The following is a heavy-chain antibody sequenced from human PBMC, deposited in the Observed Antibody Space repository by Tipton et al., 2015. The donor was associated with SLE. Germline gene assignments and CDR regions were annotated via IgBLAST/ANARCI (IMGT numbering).Heavy chain of an antibody. CDR1: GVSISVGSDY. CDR2: INHSGGP. CDR3: ARDPGARVFDY. V-gene: IGHV4-61*09. J-gene: IGHJ4*02. Sequence: TLSLTCTVSGVSISVGSDYWTWIRQPAGKGLEWIGEINHSGGPNYHPSLKSRVTMSVDTSENQFSLSLSSVTAADTAVYYCARDPGARVFDYWGQGTLVTVSS. D-gene: IGHD3-10*01.